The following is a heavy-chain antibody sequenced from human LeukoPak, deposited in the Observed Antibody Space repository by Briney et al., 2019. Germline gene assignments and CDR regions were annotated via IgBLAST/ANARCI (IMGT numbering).Heavy chain of an antibody. CDR2: ISAYNGNT. Sequence: ASVKVSCKASGYTFSTNGISWVRQAPGQGLEWMGWISAYNGNTNYAQKLQGRVTMTTDTSTSTAYMELRSLRSDDTAVYYCARDRGRAPFDPWCQGTLVTVSS. J-gene: IGHJ5*02. V-gene: IGHV1-18*01. CDR1: GYTFSTNG. D-gene: IGHD3-10*01. CDR3: ARDRGRAPFDP.